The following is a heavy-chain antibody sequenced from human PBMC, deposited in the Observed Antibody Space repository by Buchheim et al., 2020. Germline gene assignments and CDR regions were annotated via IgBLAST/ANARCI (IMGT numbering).Heavy chain of an antibody. CDR2: INHSGST. CDR1: GGSFSGYY. J-gene: IGHJ3*02. CDR3: ARSLMITFGGVIAHDAFDI. Sequence: QVQLQQWGAGLLKPSETLSLTCAVYGGSFSGYYWSWIRQPPGKGLEWIGEINHSGSTNYNPSLKSRVTISVDTSKNQFSLKLSSVTAADTAVYYCARSLMITFGGVIAHDAFDIWGQGT. D-gene: IGHD3-16*02. V-gene: IGHV4-34*01.